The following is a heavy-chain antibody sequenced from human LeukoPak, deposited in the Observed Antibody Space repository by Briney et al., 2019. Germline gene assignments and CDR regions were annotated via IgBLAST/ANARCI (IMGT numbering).Heavy chain of an antibody. D-gene: IGHD7-27*01. CDR2: ISRNGVAT. V-gene: IGHV3-43*01. CDR3: ATYNWEYEADY. J-gene: IGHJ4*02. CDR1: GLSIADYT. Sequence: GGSLRLSCEASGLSIADYTMHWVRQVPGKGLEWVSLISRNGVATKYADSVRGRFIVSRDNSKNSLYLQMNSLRAEDTAVYYCATYNWEYEADYWGQGTLVTVSS.